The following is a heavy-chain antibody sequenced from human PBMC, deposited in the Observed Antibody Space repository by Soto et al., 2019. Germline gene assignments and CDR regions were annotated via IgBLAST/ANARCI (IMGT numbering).Heavy chain of an antibody. J-gene: IGHJ5*02. Sequence: QVQLVESGGGVVQPGRSLRLSCAASGFTFSSYGMHWVRQAPGKGLEWVAVISYDGSNKYYADSVKGRFTISRDNSKNTLYLQMNSLRAEDTAVYYCAKEMTTVTTGLGENWFDPWGQGTLVTVSS. CDR2: ISYDGSNK. V-gene: IGHV3-30*18. CDR3: AKEMTTVTTGLGENWFDP. D-gene: IGHD4-17*01. CDR1: GFTFSSYG.